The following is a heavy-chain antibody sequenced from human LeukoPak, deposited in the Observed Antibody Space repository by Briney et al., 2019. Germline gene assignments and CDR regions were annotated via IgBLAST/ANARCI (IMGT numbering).Heavy chain of an antibody. D-gene: IGHD6-19*01. J-gene: IGHJ4*02. V-gene: IGHV4-34*01. CDR1: GGSFSGYY. CDR2: INHSGST. Sequence: KPSETLSLTCAVYGGSFSGYYWSWIRQPPGKGLEWIGEINHSGSTNYNPSLKSRVTISVDTPKNQFSLKLSSVTAADTAVYYCARGMYSSGWSLDYWGQGTLVTVSS. CDR3: ARGMYSSGWSLDY.